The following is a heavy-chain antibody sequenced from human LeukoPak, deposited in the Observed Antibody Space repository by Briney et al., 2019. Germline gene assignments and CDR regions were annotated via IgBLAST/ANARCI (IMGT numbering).Heavy chain of an antibody. CDR1: GYTFTGYY. Sequence: ASVKVSFKASGYTFTGYYLHWVRQAPGQGLEWMGWINPNSGGPNYAQKFQGRVTMTSDTSISTVYMELSSLRSDDTAVYYCARDYRGSGFYSNVGYFHHWGQGTLVTVSS. CDR2: INPNSGGP. CDR3: ARDYRGSGFYSNVGYFHH. V-gene: IGHV1-2*02. J-gene: IGHJ1*01. D-gene: IGHD3-10*01.